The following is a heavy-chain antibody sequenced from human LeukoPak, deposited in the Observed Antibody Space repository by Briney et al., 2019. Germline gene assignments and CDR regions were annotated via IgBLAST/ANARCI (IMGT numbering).Heavy chain of an antibody. CDR3: ARGGVWFGELLSGRVAEAFDI. D-gene: IGHD3-10*01. CDR1: GFTFSDYY. J-gene: IGHJ3*02. CDR2: ISSGGRTM. Sequence: GGSLRLSCAASGFTFSDYYMTWIRQAPGKGLEWISYISSGGRTMYYTDSVKGRFTISRDNAKNSLYLQMNSLRAEDTAVYYCARGGVWFGELLSGRVAEAFDIWGQGTMVTVSS. V-gene: IGHV3-11*04.